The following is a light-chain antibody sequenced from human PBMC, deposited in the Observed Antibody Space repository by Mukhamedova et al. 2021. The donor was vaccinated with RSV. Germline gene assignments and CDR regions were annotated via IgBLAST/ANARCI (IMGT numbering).Light chain of an antibody. CDR1: SFNVGTNY. J-gene: IGLJ3*02. Sequence: CSGISFNVGTNYVSWYQQLSEKPPQLLIYDNYKRSAGIPARFSGSKSGFSATLAIAGLQTGDEADYYCATWDSSLSEVVFGGGT. V-gene: IGLV1-51*01. CDR2: DNY. CDR3: ATWDSSLSEVV.